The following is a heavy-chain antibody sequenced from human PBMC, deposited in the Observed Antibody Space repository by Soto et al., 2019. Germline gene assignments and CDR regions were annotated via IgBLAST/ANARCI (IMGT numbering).Heavy chain of an antibody. Sequence: NPSETRSLTCIVSGEGISSSSYYWGWIRQPPGKGLAWIGSIYYSGRTYYNPSVKSRVTISIDTSKIQFSLKLRSVTATDTAVYYCARQRTTVVTQAYFDHLGQGALDTVSS. CDR2: IYYSGRT. V-gene: IGHV4-39*01. CDR3: ARQRTTVVTQAYFDH. CDR1: GEGISSSSYY. J-gene: IGHJ4*02. D-gene: IGHD2-21*02.